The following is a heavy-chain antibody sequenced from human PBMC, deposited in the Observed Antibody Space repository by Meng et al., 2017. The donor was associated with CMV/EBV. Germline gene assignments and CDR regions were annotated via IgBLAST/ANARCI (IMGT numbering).Heavy chain of an antibody. J-gene: IGHJ6*02. CDR3: ARDDYGMDV. V-gene: IGHV3-30-3*01. Sequence: GESLKISCAASGFLFNTYSIHWVRQVPGKGLEWVAVISYAGTNKHYADSVKGRFTISRDNSKNTLYLEMKGLRLEDTAVYYCARDDYGMDVWGQGTTVTVSS. CDR1: GFLFNTYS. CDR2: ISYAGTNK.